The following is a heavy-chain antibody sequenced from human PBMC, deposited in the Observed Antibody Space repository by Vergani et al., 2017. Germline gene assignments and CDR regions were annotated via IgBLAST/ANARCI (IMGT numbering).Heavy chain of an antibody. CDR1: GYTFTSYD. CDR3: AKDPLNYDYVWRNDAFDI. D-gene: IGHD3-16*01. CDR2: MNPNSGNT. J-gene: IGHJ3*02. Sequence: QVQLVQSGAEVKKPGASVKVSCKASGYTFTSYDINWVRQATGQGLEWMGWMNPNSGNTGYAQKFQGRVTMTRNTSISTAYMELSSLRSEDTAVYYCAKDPLNYDYVWRNDAFDIWGQGTMVTVSS. V-gene: IGHV1-8*01.